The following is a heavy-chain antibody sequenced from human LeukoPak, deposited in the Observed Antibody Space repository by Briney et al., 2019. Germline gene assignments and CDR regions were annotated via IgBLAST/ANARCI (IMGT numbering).Heavy chain of an antibody. D-gene: IGHD6-19*01. CDR1: GVSFSGYY. J-gene: IGHJ4*02. V-gene: IGHV4-34*01. CDR3: ATRTSGLDY. CDR2: VNHSGNT. Sequence: SETLSLTCTVYGVSFSGYYWSWIRQPPGRGLEWIGEVNHSGNTAYNPSLKRRVTISVDTSKNQFSLKLRSVTAADTAVYYCATRTSGLDYWGQGNLVTVSS.